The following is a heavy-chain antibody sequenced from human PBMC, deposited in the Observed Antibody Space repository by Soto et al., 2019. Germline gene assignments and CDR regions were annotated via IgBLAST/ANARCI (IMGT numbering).Heavy chain of an antibody. V-gene: IGHV4-59*01. CDR2: LFHSGIT. J-gene: IGHJ4*02. Sequence: SETLSLTCFISGGSFSNDYWTLIRQSPGKGLEWIGYLFHSGITDYNPSVKSRVTISIDKSRNLCSLNLTSVTAADTAVYYCARDRYFYDRRGYYRTLESWGQGTLVTV. CDR3: ARDRYFYDRRGYYRTLES. CDR1: GGSFSNDY. D-gene: IGHD3-22*01.